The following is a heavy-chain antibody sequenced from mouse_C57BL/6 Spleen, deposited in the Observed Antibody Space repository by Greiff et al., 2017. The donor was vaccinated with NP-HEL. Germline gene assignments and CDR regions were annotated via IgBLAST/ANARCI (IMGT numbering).Heavy chain of an antibody. CDR1: GFTFSSYA. Sequence: EVKVVESGGGLVKPGGSLKLSCAASGFTFSSYAMSWVRQTPEKRLEWVATISDGGSYTYYPDNVKGRVTISRDNAKNNLYLQMSHLKSEDTAMYYCERWRLKLGWYFDVWGTGTTVTVSS. J-gene: IGHJ1*03. CDR3: ERWRLKLGWYFDV. D-gene: IGHD4-1*01. CDR2: ISDGGSYT. V-gene: IGHV5-4*03.